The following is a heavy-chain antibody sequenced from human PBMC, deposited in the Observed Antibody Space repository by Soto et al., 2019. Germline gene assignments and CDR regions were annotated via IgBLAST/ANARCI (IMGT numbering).Heavy chain of an antibody. J-gene: IGHJ4*02. CDR1: GGSISSGGYY. CDR2: IYYSGST. Sequence: QVQLQESGPGLVKPSQTLSLTCTVSGGSISSGGYYWSWIRQHPGKGLEWIGYIYYSGSTYYNPSLKSRVTIPVDTSKIQFSLKLSSVTAADTAVYYCARSSTSANYFDYWGQGTLVTVSS. CDR3: ARSSTSANYFDY. D-gene: IGHD2-2*01. V-gene: IGHV4-31*03.